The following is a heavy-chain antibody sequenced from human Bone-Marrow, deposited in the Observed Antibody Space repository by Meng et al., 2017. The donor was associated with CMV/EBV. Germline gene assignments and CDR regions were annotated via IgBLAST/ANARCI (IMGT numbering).Heavy chain of an antibody. CDR3: ASLLFDFEDPVYYFDS. V-gene: IGHV4-39*07. D-gene: IGHD3-10*02. CDR2: IYYSGDT. J-gene: IGHJ4*02. Sequence: AGSLSLSCTVSGDSISNKNYFWGWIRQPPGKGLEYIGVIYYSGDTYYKSSLESRVTMSLDTSKNQFSLRLTSLTAADTAVDFCASLLFDFEDPVYYFDSWGQGTLVTVSS. CDR1: GDSISNKNYF.